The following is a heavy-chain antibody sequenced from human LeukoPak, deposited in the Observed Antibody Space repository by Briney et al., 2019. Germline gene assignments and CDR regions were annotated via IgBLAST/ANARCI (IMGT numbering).Heavy chain of an antibody. J-gene: IGHJ5*02. CDR2: IYYSGST. Sequence: SETPSLTCTVSGGSISSNYWSWIRQSPGKGLEWIGYIYYSGSTNYNPSLKSRVTISVDTSKNQFSLKLSSVTAADTAVYYCARGRNYDILTGYANWFDPWGQGTLVTVSS. V-gene: IGHV4-59*01. CDR1: GGSISSNY. D-gene: IGHD3-9*01. CDR3: ARGRNYDILTGYANWFDP.